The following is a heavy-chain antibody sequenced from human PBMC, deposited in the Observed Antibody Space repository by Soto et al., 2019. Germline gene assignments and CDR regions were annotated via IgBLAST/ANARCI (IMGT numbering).Heavy chain of an antibody. D-gene: IGHD3-10*01. CDR3: ARYGSGSSVWFDP. V-gene: IGHV4-59*01. CDR2: IYYSGSI. CDR1: GGSMSSYY. Sequence: SETLSLTCTVSGGSMSSYYWSWIRQPPGKGLEWIGYIYYSGSIIYNPSLKSRVTISVDTSKNQFSLKLSSVTAADTAVYYCARYGSGSSVWFDPWGQGTLVTVSS. J-gene: IGHJ5*02.